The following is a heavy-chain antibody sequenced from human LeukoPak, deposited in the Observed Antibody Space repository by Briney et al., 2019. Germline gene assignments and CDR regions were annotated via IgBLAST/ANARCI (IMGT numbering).Heavy chain of an antibody. CDR3: AKVGSGWYGVDY. J-gene: IGHJ4*02. CDR1: GIIFSGYG. Sequence: GGSLRLSCEVSGIIFSGYGIHWVRQAPGKGLEWVAFIPYDGTNKYYADSVKGRFTISRDNSNNTLYLQMNSLRVEDTAVYYCAKVGSGWYGVDYWGQGTLVTVSS. V-gene: IGHV3-30*02. D-gene: IGHD6-19*01. CDR2: IPYDGTNK.